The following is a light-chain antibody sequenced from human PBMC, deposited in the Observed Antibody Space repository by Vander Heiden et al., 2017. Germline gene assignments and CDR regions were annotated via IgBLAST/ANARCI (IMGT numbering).Light chain of an antibody. CDR2: GAF. J-gene: IGKJ4*01. V-gene: IGKV3-15*01. Sequence: EIVMTQSPATLSVSPGERVTLSCSASQSISSHLAWYQQKPGQAPRLLIYGAFIRASGIPTSFSGGGSGTDFTLTINTLQSEDFAVYYCQQYDNWPLTFGGGTKVEIK. CDR3: QQYDNWPLT. CDR1: QSISSH.